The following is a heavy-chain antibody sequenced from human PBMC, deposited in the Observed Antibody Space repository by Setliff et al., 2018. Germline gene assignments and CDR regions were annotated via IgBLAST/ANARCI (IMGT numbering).Heavy chain of an antibody. V-gene: IGHV4-59*01. CDR3: AREGGGSGWTPDS. D-gene: IGHD6-19*01. CDR2: IYYNGRS. J-gene: IGHJ4*02. CDR1: GGSINSYY. Sequence: SETLSLTCTVSGGSINSYYWSWIRQSPGKGLEWIGFIYYNGRSDHNPSFQSRVTMSVDRSKNQFSLNLRAMTAADTAVYYCAREGGGSGWTPDSWGQGTLVTVSS.